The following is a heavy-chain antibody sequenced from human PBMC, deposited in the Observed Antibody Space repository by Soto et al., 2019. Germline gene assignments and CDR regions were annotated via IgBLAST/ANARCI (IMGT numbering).Heavy chain of an antibody. CDR2: IIPSLGRA. V-gene: IGHV1-69*02. J-gene: IGHJ4*02. Sequence: QVQLVQSGAEVKKPGSSVKVSCKASGGTFSSYTITWVRQAPGQGLEWMGRIIPSLGRANYAQKFQGRVTITADKSTSTAYMELSRLRSDYTAVYSCARLGVNRGYDLGGQGTLVTVSS. D-gene: IGHD5-12*01. CDR1: GGTFSSYT. CDR3: ARLGVNRGYDL.